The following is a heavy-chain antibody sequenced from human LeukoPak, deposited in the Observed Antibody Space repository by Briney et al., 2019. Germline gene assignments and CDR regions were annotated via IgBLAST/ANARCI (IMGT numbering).Heavy chain of an antibody. J-gene: IGHJ3*02. D-gene: IGHD6-13*01. V-gene: IGHV4-34*04. Sequence: SETLSLTCAVYGGSFGGYYWSWIRQPPGKGLEWIGEINHSGNTNDNPSHKSRATISVDTSKNQFSLKLRSVTAADTAVYYCARVAADGTDPGAFDIWGQGTMVTVSS. CDR3: ARVAADGTDPGAFDI. CDR1: GGSFGGYY. CDR2: INHSGNT.